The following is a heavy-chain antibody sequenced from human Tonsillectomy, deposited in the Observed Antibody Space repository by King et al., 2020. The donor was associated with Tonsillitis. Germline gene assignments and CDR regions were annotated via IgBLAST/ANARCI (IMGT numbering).Heavy chain of an antibody. CDR1: GFTFSSYG. J-gene: IGHJ4*02. CDR2: IRHDGSKE. Sequence: VQLVESGGGVVQPGGSLRLSCVASGFTFSSYGMHWVRLAPGKGLEWVTFIRHDGSKEFYADSAKGRFTISRDNSNNTLYLQMNSLRVDDTGVYYCAKLRSSWGPFDYWGQGTLVTVSS. D-gene: IGHD6-13*01. V-gene: IGHV3-30*02. CDR3: AKLRSSWGPFDY.